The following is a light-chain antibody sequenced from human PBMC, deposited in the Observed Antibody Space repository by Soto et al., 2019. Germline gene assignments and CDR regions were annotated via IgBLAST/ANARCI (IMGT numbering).Light chain of an antibody. J-gene: IGKJ1*01. Sequence: DIQMTQSPSTLSASVGDRVTITCRASQTIHSFLAWYQQKAGKAPKLLIYDASNLESGVPSRFSGSGSGTEFTLTVSSLQPDDFATFYLQQFHSFPWTFGQGTKVEI. CDR2: DAS. CDR3: QQFHSFPWT. V-gene: IGKV1-5*01. CDR1: QTIHSF.